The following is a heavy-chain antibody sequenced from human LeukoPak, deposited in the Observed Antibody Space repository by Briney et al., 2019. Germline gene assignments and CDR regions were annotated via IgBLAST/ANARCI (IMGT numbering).Heavy chain of an antibody. J-gene: IGHJ3*01. CDR3: AMLRLGELSFDSV. CDR2: ISYGGDT. CDR1: GGSISGSSYF. Sequence: SETLSLTCTVSGGSISGSSYFWGWIRQSPGRGLEWIGSISYGGDTYYNPSLKSRVTISLDTSKSQFSLRLNSVTAADTAVYYCAMLRLGELSFDSVWGQGTMVTVSS. D-gene: IGHD3-16*02. V-gene: IGHV4-39*07.